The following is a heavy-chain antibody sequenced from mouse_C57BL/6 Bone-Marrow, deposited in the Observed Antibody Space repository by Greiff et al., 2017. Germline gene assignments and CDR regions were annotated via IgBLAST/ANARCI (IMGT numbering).Heavy chain of an antibody. D-gene: IGHD2-1*01. CDR2: IDPENGDP. CDR1: GFNIKDDY. V-gene: IGHV14-4*01. Sequence: EVQLQQSGAELVRPGASVKLSCTASGFNIKDDYMHWVKQRPEQGLEWIGWIDPENGDPEYASKFQGKATIPADTSSNTAYLQLSSLTSEDTAVYYCTPDGNYDVDYWGRDTTLTVSS. J-gene: IGHJ2*01. CDR3: TPDGNYDVDY.